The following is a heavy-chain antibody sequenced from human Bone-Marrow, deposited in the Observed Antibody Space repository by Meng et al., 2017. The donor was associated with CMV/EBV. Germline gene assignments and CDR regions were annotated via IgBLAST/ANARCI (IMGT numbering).Heavy chain of an antibody. Sequence: GESLKISCAASGFTFSSYGMHWVRQAPGKGLEWVAVIWYDGSNKYYADSVKGRFTISRDNAKNSLYLQMNSLRGEDTAVYYCARDTDDFDFWSRSPPGALISYYNYGMDVWGQGTTVTVSS. D-gene: IGHD3-3*01. J-gene: IGHJ6*02. V-gene: IGHV3-33*01. CDR1: GFTFSSYG. CDR2: IWYDGSNK. CDR3: ARDTDDFDFWSRSPPGALISYYNYGMDV.